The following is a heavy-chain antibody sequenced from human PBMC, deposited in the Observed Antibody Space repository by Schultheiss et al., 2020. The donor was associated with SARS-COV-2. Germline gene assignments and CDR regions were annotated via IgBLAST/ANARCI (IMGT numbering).Heavy chain of an antibody. D-gene: IGHD3-10*01. V-gene: IGHV3-21*05. CDR2: IRSSSSYT. CDR3: GVTYYYDSGSSYFDY. J-gene: IGHJ4*02. CDR1: GFTFSSYS. Sequence: GGSLRLSCAASGFTFSSYSMNWVRQAPGKGLEWVSYIRSSSSYTYYADSVKGRFTISRDNSKNTLYLQMNSLRAEDTAVYFCGVTYYYDSGSSYFDYWGQGTLVTVSS.